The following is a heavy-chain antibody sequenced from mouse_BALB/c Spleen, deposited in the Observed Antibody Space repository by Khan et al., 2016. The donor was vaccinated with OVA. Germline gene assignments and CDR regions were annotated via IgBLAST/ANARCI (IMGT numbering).Heavy chain of an antibody. J-gene: IGHJ4*01. CDR1: GYTFTTDG. D-gene: IGHD1-2*01. V-gene: IGHV9-4*02. CDR3: AGGEAGYNRSDGGAMEY. CDR2: ITTHSGAP. Sequence: QIQLVQSGPELKKPGETVRISCKASGYTFTTDGIQWVQQMPGKGLKWIGWITTHSGAPKYAEDFKGRFAFSLAFSVNTAYLQITNLKYEDTATYVCAGGEAGYNRSDGGAMEYWGQGTSVTGSS.